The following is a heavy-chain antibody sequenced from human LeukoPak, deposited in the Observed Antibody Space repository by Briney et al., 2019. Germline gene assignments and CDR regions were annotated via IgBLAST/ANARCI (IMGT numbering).Heavy chain of an antibody. CDR2: ISDSGGST. D-gene: IGHD2-2*01. Sequence: GSLRLSCAASGFTFSNYAMSWVRQAPGKGLEWVSVISDSGGSTFYADSVKGRFTISRDNSKTTLYLQMNSLRAEDTAVYYCAKDRHCSSATCYGEVAYWGQGTLVTLSS. CDR1: GFTFSNYA. J-gene: IGHJ4*02. V-gene: IGHV3-23*01. CDR3: AKDRHCSSATCYGEVAY.